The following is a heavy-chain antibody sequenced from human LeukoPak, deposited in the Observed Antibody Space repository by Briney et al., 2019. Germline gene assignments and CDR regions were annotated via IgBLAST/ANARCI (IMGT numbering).Heavy chain of an antibody. CDR3: ARDESYYDSSGYSQSNGMDV. D-gene: IGHD3-22*01. V-gene: IGHV3-33*08. J-gene: IGHJ6*02. CDR2: IWYDGSNE. Sequence: GGSLRLSCAASGFTFSDHYMDWVRQAPGKGLEWVALIWYDGSNEYYADSVKGRFTISRDNSKNTLYLQMNSLRAEDTAVYYCARDESYYDSSGYSQSNGMDVWGQGTTVTVSS. CDR1: GFTFSDHY.